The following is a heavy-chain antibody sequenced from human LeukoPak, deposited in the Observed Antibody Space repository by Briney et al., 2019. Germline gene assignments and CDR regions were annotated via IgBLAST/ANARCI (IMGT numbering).Heavy chain of an antibody. J-gene: IGHJ4*02. CDR2: IYYSGST. CDR3: ARTDSSGYYFDY. V-gene: IGHV4-31*03. Sequence: SETLSLTCTVSGGSISSGGYYWSWIRQHPGKGLEWIGYIYYSGSTYYNLSLRSRLTISGDTSKNQFSLKVSSVTAADTAVYYCARTDSSGYYFDYWGQGTLVTVSS. CDR1: GGSISSGGYY. D-gene: IGHD3-22*01.